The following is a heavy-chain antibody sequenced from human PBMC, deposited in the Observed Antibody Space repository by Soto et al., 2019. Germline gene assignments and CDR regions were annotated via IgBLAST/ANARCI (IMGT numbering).Heavy chain of an antibody. D-gene: IGHD3-16*01. CDR1: GYISVNYG. CDR3: AMVDNYVTPTPQDV. CDR2: ISPYSGST. V-gene: IGHV1-18*01. J-gene: IGHJ6*02. Sequence: QVQLVQSGDEVRQPGSSVKVSCKASGYISVNYGITWVRQAPGQGHEWMGWISPYSGSTHYASKVQGRLTMTTDTSTSTAYMDLGSLTSDVTAVYYCAMVDNYVTPTPQDVWGQGTTVTVSS.